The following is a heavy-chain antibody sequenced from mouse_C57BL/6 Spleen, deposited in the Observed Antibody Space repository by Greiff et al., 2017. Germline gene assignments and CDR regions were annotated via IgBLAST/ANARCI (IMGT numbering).Heavy chain of an antibody. V-gene: IGHV1-55*01. J-gene: IGHJ3*01. CDR3: ARGESYYPSWFAY. CDR1: GYTFTSYW. Sequence: QVQLQQPGAELVKPGASVKMSCKASGYTFTSYWITWVKQRPGQGLEWIGDIYPGSGSTNYNEKFKSKATLTVDTSSSTAYMQLSSLTSEDSAVYYCARGESYYPSWFAYWGQGTLVTVSA. D-gene: IGHD1-1*01. CDR2: IYPGSGST.